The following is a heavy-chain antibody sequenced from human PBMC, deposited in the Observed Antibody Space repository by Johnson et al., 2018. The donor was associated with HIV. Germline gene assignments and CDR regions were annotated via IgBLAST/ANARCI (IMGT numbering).Heavy chain of an antibody. V-gene: IGHV3-30*18. J-gene: IGHJ3*01. D-gene: IGHD6-13*01. Sequence: VQLVESGGGVVRPGGSLRLSCAASGFTFDDYGMNWVRQAPGKGLEWVAVISYDGSDKYYADSVKGRFTISRDNAKNSLYLQMNRLRAEDTALYYCAKDVRQQLVGDAFDFWGQGTMVTVSS. CDR2: ISYDGSDK. CDR3: AKDVRQQLVGDAFDF. CDR1: GFTFDDYG.